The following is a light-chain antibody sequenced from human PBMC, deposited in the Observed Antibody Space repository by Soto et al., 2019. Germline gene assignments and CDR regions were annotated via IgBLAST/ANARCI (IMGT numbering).Light chain of an antibody. J-gene: IGKJ1*01. CDR3: QHYKSYPWT. CDR1: QSIDSW. CDR2: KAS. Sequence: DIQMTQSPSTMSASVGDRVTITCRASQSIDSWLAWYPQKPGKAPKFLMYKASNLESGVPLRFSGSGSETEFTLTISSLQPYDFAIYYCQHYKSYPWTVGQGTKVELK. V-gene: IGKV1-5*03.